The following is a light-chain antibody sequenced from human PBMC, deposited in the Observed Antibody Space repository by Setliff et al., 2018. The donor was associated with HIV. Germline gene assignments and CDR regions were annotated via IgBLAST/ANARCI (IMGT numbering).Light chain of an antibody. CDR1: SSDVGAYNF. Sequence: QSVLTQPRSASGSPGQSVTFSCTGSSSDVGAYNFVSWYQQHPGKAPKLIIYDVYKRPSGVPDRFSGSKSGDTASLTISGLQSEDEADYYCCSYAGTYTYIFGTGTKVTVL. J-gene: IGLJ1*01. CDR3: CSYAGTYTYI. V-gene: IGLV2-11*01. CDR2: DVY.